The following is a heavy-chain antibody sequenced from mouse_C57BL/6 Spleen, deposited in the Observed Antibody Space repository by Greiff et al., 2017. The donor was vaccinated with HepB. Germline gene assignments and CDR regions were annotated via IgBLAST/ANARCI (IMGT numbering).Heavy chain of an antibody. CDR3: AREESYGSSYVLVSFAY. Sequence: DVMLVESGGGLVKPGGSLKLSCAASGFTFSSYAMSWVRQTPEKRLEWVATISDGGSYTYYPDNVKGRFTISRDNAKNNLYLQMSHLKSEDTAMYYCAREESYGSSYVLVSFAYWGQGTLVTVSA. D-gene: IGHD1-1*01. CDR2: ISDGGSYT. J-gene: IGHJ3*01. V-gene: IGHV5-4*01. CDR1: GFTFSSYA.